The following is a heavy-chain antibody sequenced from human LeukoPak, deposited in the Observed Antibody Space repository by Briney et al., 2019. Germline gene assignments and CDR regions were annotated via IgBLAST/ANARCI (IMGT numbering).Heavy chain of an antibody. V-gene: IGHV4-4*07. CDR2: IYTSGST. CDR1: GGSISSYY. J-gene: IGHJ6*03. Sequence: PSETLSLTCTVSGGSISSYYWSWIRQPAGKGLEWIGRIYTSGSTNYNPSLKSRVTMSVDTSKNQFSLKLSSVTAADTAVYYCARGLDSSGWYGGYYYYMDVWGKGTTVTISS. D-gene: IGHD6-19*01. CDR3: ARGLDSSGWYGGYYYYMDV.